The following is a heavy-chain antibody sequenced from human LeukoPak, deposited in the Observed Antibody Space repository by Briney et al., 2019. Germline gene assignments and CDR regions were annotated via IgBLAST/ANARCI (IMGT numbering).Heavy chain of an antibody. J-gene: IGHJ4*02. V-gene: IGHV4-59*08. D-gene: IGHD2-8*02. Sequence: PSETLSLTCTVSGGSISSYYWSWIRQPPGKGLEWIAYISDIGSINYNPSLKSRVTISLDTSKNQFSLKLSSVPAADTAVYYCAGHHPRNTGDFWGQGTLVTVSS. CDR1: GGSISSYY. CDR2: ISDIGSI. CDR3: AGHHPRNTGDF.